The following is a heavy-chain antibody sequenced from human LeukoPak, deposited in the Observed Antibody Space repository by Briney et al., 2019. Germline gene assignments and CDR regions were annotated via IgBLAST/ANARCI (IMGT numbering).Heavy chain of an antibody. CDR1: GGFINSYY. Sequence: SETLSLTCTVSGGFINSYYWSWIRQPPGKGLEWIGYISYSGSTNYNPSLKSRVTISVDTSKNQFSLKLSSVTAADTAVYYCARARLSGSWYYFDYWGQGTLVTVSS. V-gene: IGHV4-59*12. J-gene: IGHJ4*02. D-gene: IGHD6-13*01. CDR3: ARARLSGSWYYFDY. CDR2: ISYSGST.